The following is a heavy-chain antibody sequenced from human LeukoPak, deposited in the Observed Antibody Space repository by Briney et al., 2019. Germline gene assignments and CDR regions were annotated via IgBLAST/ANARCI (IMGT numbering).Heavy chain of an antibody. CDR1: GGSISSSSYY. D-gene: IGHD3-16*02. CDR2: IYYSGST. J-gene: IGHJ4*02. CDR3: ARLYPYDYVWGSYRYQFDY. V-gene: IGHV4-39*01. Sequence: SETLSLTCTVFGGSISSSSYYWGWIRQPPGKGLEWIGSIYYSGSTYYNPPLKSRVTISVDTSKNQFSLKLSSVTAADTAVYYCARLYPYDYVWGSYRYQFDYWGQGTLVTVSS.